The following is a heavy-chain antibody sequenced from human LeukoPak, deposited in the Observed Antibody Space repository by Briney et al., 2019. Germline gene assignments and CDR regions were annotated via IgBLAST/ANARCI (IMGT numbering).Heavy chain of an antibody. CDR3: AREGENCYYYYYIDV. Sequence: WETLSLTCTVSGVSFRRLIYPWGWLRQPPGKGLEWFGSNSHIGITYYNPSLKSRVTISIDTFKSQCSLKMSSVTDADTAVYYCAREGENCYYYYYIDVWGRGTTVTVSS. V-gene: IGHV4-39*07. J-gene: IGHJ6*03. CDR2: NSHIGIT. CDR1: GVSFRRLIYP.